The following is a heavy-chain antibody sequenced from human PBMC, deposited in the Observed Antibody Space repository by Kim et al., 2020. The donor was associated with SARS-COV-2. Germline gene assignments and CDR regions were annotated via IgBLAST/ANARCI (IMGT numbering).Heavy chain of an antibody. Sequence: SETLSLTCTVSGGSISSSGYFWGWIRQPPGKGLEWIGSIYYSGNTYYNPSLKSRVTISIDTSKNQFSLNLSSVTGADTAVYRCARRGTSSYVDYWGQGTLVTVSS. V-gene: IGHV4-39*01. CDR2: IYYSGNT. CDR3: ARRGTSSYVDY. CDR1: GGSISSSGYF. D-gene: IGHD3-16*01. J-gene: IGHJ4*02.